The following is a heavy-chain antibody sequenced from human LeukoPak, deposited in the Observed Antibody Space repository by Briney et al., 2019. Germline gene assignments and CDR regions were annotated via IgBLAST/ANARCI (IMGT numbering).Heavy chain of an antibody. CDR3: ANRRAVTGTGFDY. CDR2: ISGAGGST. CDR1: GFTFSSYA. J-gene: IGHJ4*02. D-gene: IGHD6-13*01. V-gene: IGHV3-23*01. Sequence: GGSLRLSCAASGFTFSSYAMSWVRQAPGKGLEWVSAISGAGGSTHYADSVKGRFTISRDNSKNTLYLQMNGLRAEDTAVYYCANRRAVTGTGFDYWGQGTLVTVSS.